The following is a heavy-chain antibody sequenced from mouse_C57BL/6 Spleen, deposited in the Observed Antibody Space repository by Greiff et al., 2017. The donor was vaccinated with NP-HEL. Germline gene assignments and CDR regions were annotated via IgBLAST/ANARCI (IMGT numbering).Heavy chain of an antibody. CDR2: IHPNSGST. J-gene: IGHJ1*03. Sequence: QVQLQQPGAELVKPGASVKLSCKASGYTFTSYWMHWVKQRPGQGLEWIGMIHPNSGSTNYNEKFKSKATLTVDKSSSTAYMQLSSLTSEDSAVYYCARSGSFFLNWEGYWYFDVWGTGTTVTVSS. CDR1: GYTFTSYW. V-gene: IGHV1-64*01. D-gene: IGHD4-1*01. CDR3: ARSGSFFLNWEGYWYFDV.